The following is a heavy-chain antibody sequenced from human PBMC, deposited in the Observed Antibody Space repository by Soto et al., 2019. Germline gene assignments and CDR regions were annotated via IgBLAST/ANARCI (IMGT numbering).Heavy chain of an antibody. CDR2: VFHSGLT. J-gene: IGHJ4*01. CDR3: ARDVCYGGFSLGY. Sequence: SETLSLTCAVSGASISSMNWWSWVRQTTGGGLEWIGEVFHSGLTNYNPSLKSPVTISMDASKNQLSLEIRSVTAADTAVYYCARDVCYGGFSLGYWGHGILVTVSS. CDR1: GASISSMNW. V-gene: IGHV4-4*02. D-gene: IGHD5-12*01.